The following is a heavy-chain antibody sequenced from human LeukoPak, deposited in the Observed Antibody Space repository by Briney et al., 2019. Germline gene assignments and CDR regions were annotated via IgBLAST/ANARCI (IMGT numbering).Heavy chain of an antibody. Sequence: ASVKVSCQASGYTFTSYGISWVRQAPGQGLEWRGWISAYNGNTNYAQKLQGRVTMTPDTSTSTAYMELRSLRSDDTAVYYCARDSERFVTPGGYWGQGTLVTVSS. J-gene: IGHJ4*02. CDR1: GYTFTSYG. CDR2: ISAYNGNT. D-gene: IGHD1-1*01. CDR3: ARDSERFVTPGGY. V-gene: IGHV1-18*01.